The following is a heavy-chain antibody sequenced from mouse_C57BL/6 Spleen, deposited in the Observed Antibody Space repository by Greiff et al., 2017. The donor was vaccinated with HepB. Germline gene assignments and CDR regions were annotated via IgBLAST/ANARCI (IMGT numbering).Heavy chain of an antibody. V-gene: IGHV5-4*01. Sequence: DVMLVESGGGLVKPGGSLKLSCAASGFTFSSYAMSWVRQTPEKRLEWVATISDGGSYTYYPDNVKGRFTISRDNAKNNLYLQMSHLKSEDTAMYYCARDYYGSSYTWFAYWGQGTLVTVSA. J-gene: IGHJ3*01. CDR2: ISDGGSYT. CDR1: GFTFSSYA. D-gene: IGHD1-1*01. CDR3: ARDYYGSSYTWFAY.